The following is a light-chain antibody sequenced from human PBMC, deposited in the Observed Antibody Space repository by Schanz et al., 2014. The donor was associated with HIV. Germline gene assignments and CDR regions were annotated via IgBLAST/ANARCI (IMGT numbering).Light chain of an antibody. Sequence: QSVLTQPPSASGPPGQRVTISCSGSSSNIGSNTVNWYQQLPGMAPKLLIYSNDQRPSGVPDRFSGSKSGTSASLAISGLQSEDEADYYCAAWDDSLNGVVFGRGTKLTVL. V-gene: IGLV1-44*01. CDR2: SND. CDR3: AAWDDSLNGVV. J-gene: IGLJ2*01. CDR1: SSNIGSNT.